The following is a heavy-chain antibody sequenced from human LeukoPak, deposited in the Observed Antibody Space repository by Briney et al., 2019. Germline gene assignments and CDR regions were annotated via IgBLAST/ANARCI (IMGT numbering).Heavy chain of an antibody. V-gene: IGHV1-46*01. J-gene: IGHJ4*02. Sequence: ASVKVSCNASGYTFTSYFIHWVRQGPGQGLEWMGIINPSGRTTSYAQNFQGRVTMTRDTSKSTVYMELSSLRSEDTAVYYCARGESSTKFGYWGQGTLVTVSS. CDR1: GYTFTSYF. D-gene: IGHD6-13*01. CDR3: ARGESSTKFGY. CDR2: INPSGRTT.